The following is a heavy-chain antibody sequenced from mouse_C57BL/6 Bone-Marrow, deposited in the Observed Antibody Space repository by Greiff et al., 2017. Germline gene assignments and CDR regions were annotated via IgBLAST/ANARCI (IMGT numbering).Heavy chain of an antibody. Sequence: DVQLQESGPGLVKPSQSLSLTCSVTGYSITSGYYWNWIRQFPGNKLEWMGYISYDGSNNYNPSLKNRISITRDTSKNQFFLKLNSVTTEDTATYSCASAYYYGSSHWYFDVWGTGTTVTVSS. CDR1: GYSITSGYY. V-gene: IGHV3-6*01. J-gene: IGHJ1*03. CDR3: ASAYYYGSSHWYFDV. D-gene: IGHD1-1*01. CDR2: ISYDGSN.